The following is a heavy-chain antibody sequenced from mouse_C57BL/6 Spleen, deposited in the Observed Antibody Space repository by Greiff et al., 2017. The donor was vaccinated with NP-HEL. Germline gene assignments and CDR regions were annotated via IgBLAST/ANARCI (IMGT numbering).Heavy chain of an antibody. V-gene: IGHV1-82*01. CDR1: GYAFSSSW. CDR2: IYPGDGDT. Sequence: QVQLKQSGPELVKPGASVKISCKASGYAFSSSWMNWVKQRPGKGLEWIGRIYPGDGDTNYNGKFKGKATLTADKSSSTAYMQLSSLTSEDSAVYFCARSTVRDAMDYWGQGTSVTVSS. D-gene: IGHD1-1*01. J-gene: IGHJ4*01. CDR3: ARSTVRDAMDY.